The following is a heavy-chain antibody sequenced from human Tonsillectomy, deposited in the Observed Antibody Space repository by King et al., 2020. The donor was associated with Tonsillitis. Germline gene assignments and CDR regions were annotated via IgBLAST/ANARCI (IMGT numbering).Heavy chain of an antibody. V-gene: IGHV3-49*05. Sequence: GQLVQSGGGLVKPGRSLRLSCTGSGFTFGDYAMSWFRQAPGKGLQWVGFTRSKVYGGTTEYAASVKGRFTISRDDSTSTAYLQMTSLKTEDTAVYYCTRGRAAVANYYYNGMDVWGQGTTVTVSS. J-gene: IGHJ6*02. CDR3: TRGRAAVANYYYNGMDV. CDR2: TRSKVYGGTT. D-gene: IGHD6-19*01. CDR1: GFTFGDYA.